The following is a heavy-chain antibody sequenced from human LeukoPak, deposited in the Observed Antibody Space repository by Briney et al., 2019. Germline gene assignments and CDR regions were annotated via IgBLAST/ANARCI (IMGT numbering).Heavy chain of an antibody. V-gene: IGHV4-4*07. CDR2: IYTSGST. CDR3: ASAGSYCSSTSCYTGLRDYYYMDV. J-gene: IGHJ6*03. D-gene: IGHD2-2*02. CDR1: GGSISSYY. Sequence: SETLSLTCTVSGGSISSYYWSWIRQPAGKGLEWIGRIYTSGSTNYNPSLKSRVTMSVDTSKNQFSLKLSSVTAADTAVYYCASAGSYCSSTSCYTGLRDYYYMDVWGKGTTVTVSS.